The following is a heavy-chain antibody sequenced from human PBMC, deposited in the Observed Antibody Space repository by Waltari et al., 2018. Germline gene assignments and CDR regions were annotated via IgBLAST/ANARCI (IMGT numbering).Heavy chain of an antibody. V-gene: IGHV3-48*01. Sequence: EVQLVESGGGLVQPGGHLTLPCAACGFPLRSYSMTWVRRAPGKGLEWVSYISSSVSVTYHADSVKGRFTISRDNAKNSLYLQMYSLRVEDTAVYYCARDPSGYADVWGKGTTVTVSS. CDR1: GFPLRSYS. J-gene: IGHJ6*04. CDR3: ARDPSGYADV. D-gene: IGHD5-12*01. CDR2: ISSSVSVT.